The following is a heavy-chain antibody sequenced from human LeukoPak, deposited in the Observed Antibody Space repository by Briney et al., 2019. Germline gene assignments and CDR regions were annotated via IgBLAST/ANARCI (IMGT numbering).Heavy chain of an antibody. Sequence: ASVKVSCKASGYTFTSYAMHWVRQAPGQRLEWMGWINAGNGNTKYSQKFQGRVTITRDTSASTAYMELSSLRSEDTAVYYCARNIAAAGLLYYYYGMDLWGQGTTVTVSS. D-gene: IGHD6-13*01. CDR1: GYTFTSYA. CDR2: INAGNGNT. J-gene: IGHJ6*02. V-gene: IGHV1-3*01. CDR3: ARNIAAAGLLYYYYGMDL.